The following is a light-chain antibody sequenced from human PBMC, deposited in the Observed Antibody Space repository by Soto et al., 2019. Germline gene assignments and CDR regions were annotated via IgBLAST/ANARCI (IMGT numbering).Light chain of an antibody. Sequence: DIQMTQSPSFLSASVGDRVTITCRASQGISSYLAWYQQKPGKAPKLLIYAASTLQSGVPSRFRGSGTGTEFPLSIISLQPEDFATYYCEQLNSYPRVNFGGWTKVEIK. CDR2: AAS. CDR3: EQLNSYPRVN. V-gene: IGKV1-9*01. J-gene: IGKJ4*01. CDR1: QGISSY.